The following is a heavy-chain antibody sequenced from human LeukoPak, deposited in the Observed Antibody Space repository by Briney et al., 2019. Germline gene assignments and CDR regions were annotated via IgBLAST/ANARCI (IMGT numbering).Heavy chain of an antibody. J-gene: IGHJ4*02. V-gene: IGHV3-30*18. Sequence: GRALRLSCAASGFTFSSYGMHWVRQAPGKGLEWVAVISYDGSNKYYADSVKGRFTISGDNSKNTLYLQMNSLRAEDTAVYYCAKDFGPSPAYFDYWGQGTLVTVSS. D-gene: IGHD3-16*01. CDR1: GFTFSSYG. CDR2: ISYDGSNK. CDR3: AKDFGPSPAYFDY.